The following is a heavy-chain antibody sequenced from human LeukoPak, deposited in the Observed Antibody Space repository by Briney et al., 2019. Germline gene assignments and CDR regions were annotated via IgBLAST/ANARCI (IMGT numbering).Heavy chain of an antibody. V-gene: IGHV1-46*01. D-gene: IGHD6-6*01. CDR2: INPSGGST. Sequence: GASVKVSCKASGYTFTSYYMHWVRQAPGQGLEWMGIINPSGGSTSYAQKFQGRVTMTRDMSTSTVYMELSSLRSEDTAVYYCARDQELPRYSSSSWKYNWFDPWGQGTLVTVSS. CDR1: GYTFTSYY. CDR3: ARDQELPRYSSSSWKYNWFDP. J-gene: IGHJ5*02.